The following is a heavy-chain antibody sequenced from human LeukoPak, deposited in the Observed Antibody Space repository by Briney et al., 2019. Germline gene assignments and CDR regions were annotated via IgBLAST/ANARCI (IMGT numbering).Heavy chain of an antibody. CDR1: GHIFRDSW. V-gene: IGHV3-74*01. Sequence: PGGSLRLSCAASAAFGHIFRDSWMHWVRQAPGKGLVWVSLIKSDGSGTIYADSVKGRFTISRDNAKNTLYLQMNSLRADDTAVYFCATDWFGAVNSWGQGTLVTVSS. CDR3: ATDWFGAVNS. J-gene: IGHJ4*02. D-gene: IGHD3-16*01. CDR2: IKSDGSGT.